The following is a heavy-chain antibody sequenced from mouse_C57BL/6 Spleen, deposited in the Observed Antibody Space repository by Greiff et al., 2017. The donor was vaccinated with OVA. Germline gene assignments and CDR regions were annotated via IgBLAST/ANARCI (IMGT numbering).Heavy chain of an antibody. Sequence: EVQLVESGGGLVKPGGSLKLSCAASGFTFSSYAMSWVRQTPEKRLEWVATISDGGSYTYYPDNVKGRFTISRDNAKNNLYLQMSHLKSEDTAMYYCARRGLGREDWFAYWGQGTLVTVSA. CDR3: ARRGLGREDWFAY. CDR2: ISDGGSYT. V-gene: IGHV5-4*01. D-gene: IGHD4-1*01. CDR1: GFTFSSYA. J-gene: IGHJ3*01.